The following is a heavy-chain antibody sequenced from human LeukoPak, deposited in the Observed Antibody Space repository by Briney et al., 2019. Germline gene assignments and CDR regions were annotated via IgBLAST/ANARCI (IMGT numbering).Heavy chain of an antibody. CDR3: ARDGRRDGYNYYFDY. CDR2: INPSGGST. CDR1: GYTFTSYY. J-gene: IGHJ4*02. V-gene: IGHV1-46*01. D-gene: IGHD5-24*01. Sequence: ASVTVSFKASGYTFTSYYMHWVRQAPGQGLEWMGIINPSGGSTSYAQKFQGRVTMTRDMSTSTVYMELSSLRSEDTAVYYCARDGRRDGYNYYFDYWGQGTLVTVSS.